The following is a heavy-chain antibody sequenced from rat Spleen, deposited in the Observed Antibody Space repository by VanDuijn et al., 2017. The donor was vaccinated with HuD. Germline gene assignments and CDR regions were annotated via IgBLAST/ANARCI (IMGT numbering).Heavy chain of an antibody. J-gene: IGHJ2*01. CDR2: ISSGGST. D-gene: IGHD1-1*01. CDR1: GFSLSSYH. Sequence: QVQLKESGPGLVKPSLTLSLTCTVSGFSLSSYHVSWVRQPPGKGLEWIAAISSGGSTYFNSVLKSRLSISRDTSKSQVFLKMNSLQTEDTAIYFCTRDPITTRDYFDYWGQGVMVTVSS. V-gene: IGHV2-6*01. CDR3: TRDPITTRDYFDY.